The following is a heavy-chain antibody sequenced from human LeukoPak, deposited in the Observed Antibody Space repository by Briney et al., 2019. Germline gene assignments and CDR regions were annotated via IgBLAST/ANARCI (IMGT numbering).Heavy chain of an antibody. CDR2: INPSGGST. J-gene: IGHJ4*02. CDR1: GYSFTSYF. Sequence: ASVKVSCKASGYSFTSYFMHWVRQAPGQGLEWMGIINPSGGSTTYAQKFQGRVTMTRDTSTPTVYMEVSSLRSEDTAVYYCARDKRPGSFDYWGQGTLVTVSS. CDR3: ARDKRPGSFDY. V-gene: IGHV1-46*01.